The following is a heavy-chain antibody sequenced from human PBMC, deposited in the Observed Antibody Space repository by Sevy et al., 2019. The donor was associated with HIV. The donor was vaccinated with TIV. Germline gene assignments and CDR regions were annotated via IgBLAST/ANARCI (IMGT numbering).Heavy chain of an antibody. V-gene: IGHV1-69*13. CDR3: ASEPHYDILTGYYTLDY. Sequence: ASVKVSCKASGGTVSSYAISWVRQAPGQGLEWMGRFIPISGTANYAQKFQGRVTITADESTSTVYMDLSRLKSEDSAFYYCASEPHYDILTGYYTLDYWGQGTLVTVSS. J-gene: IGHJ4*02. CDR2: FIPISGTA. CDR1: GGTVSSYA. D-gene: IGHD3-9*01.